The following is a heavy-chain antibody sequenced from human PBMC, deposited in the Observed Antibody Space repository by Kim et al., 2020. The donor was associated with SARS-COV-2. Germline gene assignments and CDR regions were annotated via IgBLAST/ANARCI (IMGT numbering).Heavy chain of an antibody. CDR3: TRGWGSSWYRNAFDI. J-gene: IGHJ3*02. Sequence: GGSLRLSCTASGFTFGDYAMSWFRQAPGKGLEWVGFIRSKAYGGTTEYAASVKGRFTISRDDSKSIAYLQMNSLKTEDTAVYYCTRGWGSSWYRNAFDIWGQGTMVTVSS. D-gene: IGHD6-13*01. V-gene: IGHV3-49*03. CDR1: GFTFGDYA. CDR2: IRSKAYGGTT.